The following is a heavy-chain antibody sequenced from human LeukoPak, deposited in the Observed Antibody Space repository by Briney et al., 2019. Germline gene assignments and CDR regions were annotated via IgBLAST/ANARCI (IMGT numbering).Heavy chain of an antibody. CDR3: AREGSAYCSSTSCYPMDY. CDR1: GYTFTSYG. D-gene: IGHD2-2*01. V-gene: IGHV1-18*01. J-gene: IGHJ4*02. Sequence: ASVKVSCKASGYTFTSYGISWVRQAPGQGLEWMGWISAYNGNTNYAQKLQGRVTMTTDTSTSTAYMELRSLRSDDTAVYYCAREGSAYCSSTSCYPMDYWGQGTLVTVSS. CDR2: ISAYNGNT.